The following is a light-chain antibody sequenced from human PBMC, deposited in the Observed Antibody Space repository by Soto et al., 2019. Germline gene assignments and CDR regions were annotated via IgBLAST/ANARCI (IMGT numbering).Light chain of an antibody. CDR1: NIGGKS. Sequence: SYELTQPPSVSVAPGKTASITCGGNNIGGKSVHWYQLKPGQAPVLIIYNDGVRPSGIPERFSGSNSGNTATLTVSWVEAGDEADYFCQVWGSPADPFVLFGGGTKVTVL. J-gene: IGLJ2*01. CDR2: NDG. CDR3: QVWGSPADPFVL. V-gene: IGLV3-21*01.